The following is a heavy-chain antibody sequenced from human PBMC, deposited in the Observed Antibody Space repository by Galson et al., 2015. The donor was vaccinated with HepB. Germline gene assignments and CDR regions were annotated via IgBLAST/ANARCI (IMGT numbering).Heavy chain of an antibody. D-gene: IGHD4-17*01. J-gene: IGHJ4*02. CDR1: GGSISSYY. CDR2: IYYSGST. Sequence: ETLSLTCTVSGGSISSYYWSWIRQPPGKGLEWIGYIYYSGSTNYNPSLKSRVTISVDTSKNQFSLKLSSVTAADTAVYYCARLGLTVREPHVDYWGQGTLVTVSS. CDR3: ARLGLTVREPHVDY. V-gene: IGHV4-59*08.